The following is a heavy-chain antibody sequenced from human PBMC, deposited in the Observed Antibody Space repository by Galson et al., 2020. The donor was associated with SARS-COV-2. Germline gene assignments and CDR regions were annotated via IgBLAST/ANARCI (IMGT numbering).Heavy chain of an antibody. J-gene: IGHJ4*02. V-gene: IGHV3-30*04. CDR2: ISYDGRHK. D-gene: IGHD3-3*01. CDR1: GFTFGTSA. CDR3: ARDGDYDFWSGYYGNFDY. Sequence: GGSLRLSCAASGFTFGTSAIHWVRQAPGKGLEWVALISYDGRHKYYADSVKGRFTISRDNSNNTLYLQINSLRVEDTAVYYCARDGDYDFWSGYYGNFDYWGQGSLVIVSS.